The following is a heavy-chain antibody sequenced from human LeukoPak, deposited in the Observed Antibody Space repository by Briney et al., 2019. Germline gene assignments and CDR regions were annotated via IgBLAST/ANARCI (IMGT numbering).Heavy chain of an antibody. CDR1: GGSFSGYY. J-gene: IGHJ4*02. CDR2: INHSGST. D-gene: IGHD3-10*01. CDR3: ARHYYYGSGSYFH. V-gene: IGHV4-34*01. Sequence: SETLSLTCAVYGGSFSGYYWSWIRQPPGKGLEWIGEINHSGSTNYNPSLKSRVTISVETSKNHFSLKLSSVTAADRAVYYCARHYYYGSGSYFHWGQGTLVSVSS.